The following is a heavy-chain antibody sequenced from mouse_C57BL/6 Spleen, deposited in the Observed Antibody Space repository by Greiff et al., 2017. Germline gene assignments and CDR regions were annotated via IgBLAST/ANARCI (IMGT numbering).Heavy chain of an antibody. J-gene: IGHJ3*01. D-gene: IGHD2-4*01. V-gene: IGHV1-64*01. Sequence: QVQLQQPGAELVKPGASVKLSCKASGYTFTSYWMHWVKQRPGQGLEWIGMIHPNSGSTNYTEKFKSKATLTVDKSSNTAYMQLSSLRSEDSAVYYWARWDDYGWFAYWGQGTLVTVSA. CDR2: IHPNSGST. CDR3: ARWDDYGWFAY. CDR1: GYTFTSYW.